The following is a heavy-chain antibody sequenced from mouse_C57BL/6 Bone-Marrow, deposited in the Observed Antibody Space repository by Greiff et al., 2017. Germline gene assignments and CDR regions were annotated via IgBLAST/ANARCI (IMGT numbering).Heavy chain of an antibody. Sequence: VQLQQPGAELVKPGASVKMSCKASGYTFTSYWITWVKQRPGQGLEWIGDIYPTSGRTNYNEKVKSKAILTVDTASNTAYKQLSSLTSEDSAVFYGARSGPLGRSFDYWGQGTTLTVSS. CDR3: ARSGPLGRSFDY. V-gene: IGHV1-55*01. D-gene: IGHD4-1*01. J-gene: IGHJ2*01. CDR2: IYPTSGRT. CDR1: GYTFTSYW.